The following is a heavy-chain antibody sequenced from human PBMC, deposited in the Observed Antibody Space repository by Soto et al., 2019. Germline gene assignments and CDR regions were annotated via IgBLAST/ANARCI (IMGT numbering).Heavy chain of an antibody. CDR3: AKLVPAGSGSYSGY. J-gene: IGHJ4*02. CDR1: GFTFSTYA. D-gene: IGHD3-10*01. Sequence: EVQLLESGGAVVQPGGSLRLSCAASGFTFSTYAMTWVRQAPGRGLEWVSAISNSGGSTFYVDSVKGRFTLSRDNSRSTLYLQMDSLRVEDTAIYYCAKLVPAGSGSYSGYWGQGALVTVSS. V-gene: IGHV3-23*01. CDR2: ISNSGGST.